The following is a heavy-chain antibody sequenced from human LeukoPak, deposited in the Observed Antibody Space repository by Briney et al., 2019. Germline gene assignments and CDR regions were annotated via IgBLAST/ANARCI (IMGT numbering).Heavy chain of an antibody. V-gene: IGHV1-18*01. Sequence: ASVKVSCKTSGYSENFYGITWVRQVAGQGPEWMGWISAQHGQTEYAPNSQDRVTMTTDTYTNTAYVELRSLRSDDTAVYYCAGSLGYCTSNVCYLKYWGQGTLVTVSS. CDR1: GYSENFYG. D-gene: IGHD2-8*01. CDR2: ISAQHGQT. J-gene: IGHJ4*02. CDR3: AGSLGYCTSNVCYLKY.